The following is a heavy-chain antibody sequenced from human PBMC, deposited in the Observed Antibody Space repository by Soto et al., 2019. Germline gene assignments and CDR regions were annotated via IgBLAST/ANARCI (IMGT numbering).Heavy chain of an antibody. CDR3: ARDHFVVVPAASDYYYYMDV. Sequence: EVQLVESGGGLVQPGGSLRLSCAASGFTFSSYAMHWVRQAPGKGLEYVSAISSNGGSTYYANSVKGRFTISRDNSKNTLYLQMGSLIAEDMAVYYCARDHFVVVPAASDYYYYMDVWGKGTTVTVSS. CDR2: ISSNGGST. CDR1: GFTFSSYA. V-gene: IGHV3-64*01. J-gene: IGHJ6*03. D-gene: IGHD2-2*01.